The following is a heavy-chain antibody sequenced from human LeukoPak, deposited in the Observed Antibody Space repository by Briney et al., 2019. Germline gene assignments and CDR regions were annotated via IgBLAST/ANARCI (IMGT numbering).Heavy chain of an antibody. Sequence: ASAKVSCKASGYTFTGYYMHWVRQAPGQGLEWMGWINPNSGGTNYAQKFQGRVTMTRDTSTSTVYMELSSLRSEDTAVYYCASVLYCGADCYSGRYFFDYWGQGTLVTVSS. J-gene: IGHJ4*02. CDR2: INPNSGGT. V-gene: IGHV1-2*02. CDR1: GYTFTGYY. D-gene: IGHD2-21*02. CDR3: ASVLYCGADCYSGRYFFDY.